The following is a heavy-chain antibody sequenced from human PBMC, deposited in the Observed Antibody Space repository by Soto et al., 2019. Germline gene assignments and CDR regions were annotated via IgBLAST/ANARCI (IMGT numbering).Heavy chain of an antibody. CDR3: AREVEMATITDWYFDL. Sequence: QVQLQESGPGLVKPSETLSLTCTVSGGSISSYYWSWIRQPPGKGLEWIGYIYYSGSTNYNPSLKSRGTISVDTSKNQFSLKLSSVTAADTAVYYCAREVEMATITDWYFDLWGRGTLVTVSS. CDR1: GGSISSYY. D-gene: IGHD5-12*01. J-gene: IGHJ2*01. CDR2: IYYSGST. V-gene: IGHV4-59*12.